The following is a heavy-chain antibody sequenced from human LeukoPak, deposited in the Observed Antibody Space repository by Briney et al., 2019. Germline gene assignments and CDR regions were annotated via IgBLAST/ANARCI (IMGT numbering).Heavy chain of an antibody. CDR1: GGSFSGYY. V-gene: IGHV4-34*01. CDR2: INHSGST. Sequence: SETLSLTCAVYGGSFSGYYWSWIRQPPGKGLEWIGEINHSGSTKDNPSLKSRVTISVDTFKNQFSLKLSSVTAADTAVYYCARDPGRTIFGVVRPYYFDYWGQGILVTVSS. J-gene: IGHJ4*02. CDR3: ARDPGRTIFGVVRPYYFDY. D-gene: IGHD3-3*01.